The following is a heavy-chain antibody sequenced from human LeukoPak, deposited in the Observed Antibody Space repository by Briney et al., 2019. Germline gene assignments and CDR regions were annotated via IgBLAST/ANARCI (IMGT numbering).Heavy chain of an antibody. D-gene: IGHD2-2*01. CDR2: ISSSSSYI. J-gene: IGHJ4*02. CDR1: GFTFSSYS. V-gene: IGHV3-21*01. CDR3: ARDGRGDIVVVPAAPMYSP. Sequence: TGGSLRLSCAASGFTFSSYSMNWVRQASGKGLEWVSSISSSSSYIYYADSVKGRFTISRDNAKNSLYLQMNSLRAEDTAVYYCARDGRGDIVVVPAAPMYSPGGQGTLVTVSS.